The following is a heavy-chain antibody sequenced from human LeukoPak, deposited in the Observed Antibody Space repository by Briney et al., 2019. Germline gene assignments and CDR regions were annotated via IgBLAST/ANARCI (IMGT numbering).Heavy chain of an antibody. CDR3: ASPVAGTSLTGY. V-gene: IGHV3-21*01. Sequence: GGSLRLSCAASGFTFSDFGMTWVRQAPGKGLEWVSSISSSSSYIYYADSVKGRFTISRDNAKNSLYLQMNSLRAEDTAVYYCASPVAGTSLTGYWGQGTLVTVSS. CDR2: ISSSSSYI. J-gene: IGHJ4*02. CDR1: GFTFSDFG. D-gene: IGHD6-19*01.